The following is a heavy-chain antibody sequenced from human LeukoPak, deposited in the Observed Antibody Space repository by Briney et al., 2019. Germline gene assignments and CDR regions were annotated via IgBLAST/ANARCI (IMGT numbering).Heavy chain of an antibody. J-gene: IGHJ4*02. D-gene: IGHD3-22*01. CDR2: MNPNSGNT. CDR3: ARADYDSSGSTRKQIDY. V-gene: IGHV1-8*01. CDR1: GYTFTSYD. Sequence: ASVKVSCKASGYTFTSYDINWVRQATGQGLEWMGWMNPNSGNTGYAQKFQGRVTMTRNTSIGTAYMELSSLRSEDTAVYYCARADYDSSGSTRKQIDYWGQGTLVTVS.